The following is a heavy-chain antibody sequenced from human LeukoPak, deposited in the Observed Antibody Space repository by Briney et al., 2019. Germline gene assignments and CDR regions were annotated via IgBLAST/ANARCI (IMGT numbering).Heavy chain of an antibody. V-gene: IGHV3-15*01. CDR1: GFIFSSDT. J-gene: IGHJ4*02. Sequence: GGSMRLSCAASGFIFSSDTMHWVRQAPGKGLEWVGRIKSKSDGGTIDYAAPVKGRFTISRDDSRNTLYLQMNSLKTEDTAVYYCTTRRQDGWWGQGTLVTVS. CDR3: TTRRQDGW. CDR2: IKSKSDGGTI. D-gene: IGHD2-15*01.